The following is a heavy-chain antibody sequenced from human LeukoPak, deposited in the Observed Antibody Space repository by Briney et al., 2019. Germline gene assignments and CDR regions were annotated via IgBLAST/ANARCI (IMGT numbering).Heavy chain of an antibody. V-gene: IGHV4-59*12. D-gene: IGHD6-13*01. CDR2: IYYSGST. Sequence: SETLFLTCSVSGDSISSYYWSWIRQPPGKGLEWIGYIYYSGSTNYNPSLKNRVTISVDTSKNQFSLKLSSVTAADTAVYYCAGHNQQLVDNWFDPWGQGTLVTVSS. CDR1: GDSISSYY. CDR3: AGHNQQLVDNWFDP. J-gene: IGHJ5*02.